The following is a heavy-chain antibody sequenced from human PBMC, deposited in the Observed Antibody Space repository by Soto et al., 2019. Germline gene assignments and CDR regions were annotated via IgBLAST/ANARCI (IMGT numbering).Heavy chain of an antibody. Sequence: QLQLQESGPGLVKPSQTLSLTCAVSGASISRGGSSWSWLRQAPGTGLEWIGYIYNNGITNYNPSLKRRVTLSVDKSQNQFSLSLNFVTAADTAVYYCARGLAVLGSYGLDVWGQGTTVTVSS. CDR1: GASISRGGSS. CDR2: IYNNGIT. V-gene: IGHV4-30-2*01. D-gene: IGHD3-10*01. J-gene: IGHJ6*02. CDR3: ARGLAVLGSYGLDV.